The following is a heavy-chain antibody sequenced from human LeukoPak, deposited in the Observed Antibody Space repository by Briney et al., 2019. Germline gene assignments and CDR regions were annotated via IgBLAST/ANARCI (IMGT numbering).Heavy chain of an antibody. CDR1: GFTFSDYY. J-gene: IGHJ4*02. CDR3: ARAAAGTTTLFDY. D-gene: IGHD1-7*01. CDR2: ISSSGSTI. Sequence: GGSLRLSCAASGFTFSDYYMSWIRQAPGKGLEWVSHISSSGSTIYYADSVKGRFTISRDNAKSSLYLQMNSLRAEDTAVYYCARAAAGTTTLFDYWGQGTLVTVSS. V-gene: IGHV3-11*01.